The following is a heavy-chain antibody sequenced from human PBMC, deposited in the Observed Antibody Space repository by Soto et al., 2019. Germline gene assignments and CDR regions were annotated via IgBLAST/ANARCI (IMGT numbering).Heavy chain of an antibody. J-gene: IGHJ4*02. V-gene: IGHV3-11*01. Sequence: QVQLVESGGGLVKPGGSLRLSCAASGFTFSDYCMSWIRQAPGKGLEWVSYISSSGSSIYYADSVKGRFTISRDNAKNSLYLQLNSRRAEDTAVYYCARRPYQYSRPWYYLYWSKGTMVKVSS. CDR3: ARRPYQYSRPWYYLY. CDR2: ISSSGSSI. D-gene: IGHD6-6*01. CDR1: GFTFSDYC.